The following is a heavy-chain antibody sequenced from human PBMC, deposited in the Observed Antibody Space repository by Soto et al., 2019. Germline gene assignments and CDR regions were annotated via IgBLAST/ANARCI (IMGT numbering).Heavy chain of an antibody. V-gene: IGHV1-69*12. D-gene: IGHD4-17*01. CDR2: IIPIFGTA. Sequence: QVQLVQSGAEVKKPGSSVKVSCKASGGTFSSYAISWVRQAPGQGLEWMGGIIPIFGTANYAQKFQGRVTITADESTSTAYMELSSLRSEDTAAYYCATKVRTETAFYYGMDVWGQGTTVTVSS. CDR3: ATKVRTETAFYYGMDV. CDR1: GGTFSSYA. J-gene: IGHJ6*02.